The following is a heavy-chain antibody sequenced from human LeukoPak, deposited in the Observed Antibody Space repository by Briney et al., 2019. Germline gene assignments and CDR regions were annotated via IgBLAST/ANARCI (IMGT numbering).Heavy chain of an antibody. CDR3: ARGSSAWTHVWFDP. V-gene: IGHV4-4*07. Sequence: SETLSLTCTVSGGSISSYHWSWIRQPAGKGLEWIGRIHNSGSTNYNPSLKSRVTMSVDTSKNLFSLRLSSVTAADTAVYYCARGSSAWTHVWFDPWGQGTLVTVSS. J-gene: IGHJ5*02. CDR1: GGSISSYH. CDR2: IHNSGST. D-gene: IGHD6-19*01.